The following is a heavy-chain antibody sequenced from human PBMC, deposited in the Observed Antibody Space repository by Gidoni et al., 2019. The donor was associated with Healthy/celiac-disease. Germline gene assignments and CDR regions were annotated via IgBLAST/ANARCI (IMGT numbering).Heavy chain of an antibody. CDR3: ARDKEGGSPVVGGDY. J-gene: IGHJ4*02. CDR1: AATFSSYA. V-gene: IGHV1-69*12. CDR2: ILPILGAA. Sequence: QVQLVQSGAEVTKLGSSVKVSFKASAATFSSYAISWVRQAPGQGLEWMGGILPILGAANYAQKFQGRVTITADESTSTAYMELSSLRSEDTAVYYCARDKEGGSPVVGGDYWGQGTLVTVSS. D-gene: IGHD2-15*01.